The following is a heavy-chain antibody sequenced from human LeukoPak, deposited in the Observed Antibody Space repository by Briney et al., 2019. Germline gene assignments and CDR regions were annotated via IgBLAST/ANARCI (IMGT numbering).Heavy chain of an antibody. J-gene: IGHJ4*02. V-gene: IGHV3-21*01. CDR3: ARDSPGSTASDY. CDR2: ISASGSYI. D-gene: IGHD1-1*01. Sequence: GGSLTLSRAASGFTFDTYRMNWVRQAPGKGLEWVSSISASGSYIYYADSLKGRFTISRDNTKNSLFLQMNSLRAEDTAVYYCARDSPGSTASDYWGQGTLVTVSS. CDR1: GFTFDTYR.